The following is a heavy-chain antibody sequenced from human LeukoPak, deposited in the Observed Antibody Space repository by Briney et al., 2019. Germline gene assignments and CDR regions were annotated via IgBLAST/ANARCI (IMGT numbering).Heavy chain of an antibody. J-gene: IGHJ4*02. Sequence: GGSLRLSCAASGFTFSSYSMNWVRQAPGKGLEWVSSISSSSSYIYYADSVKGRFTISRDNAKNSLYLQMNSLRAEDTAVYYCAGEDSGSYYFDYRGQGTLVTVSS. CDR3: AGEDSGSYYFDY. CDR2: ISSSSSYI. CDR1: GFTFSSYS. V-gene: IGHV3-21*01. D-gene: IGHD1-26*01.